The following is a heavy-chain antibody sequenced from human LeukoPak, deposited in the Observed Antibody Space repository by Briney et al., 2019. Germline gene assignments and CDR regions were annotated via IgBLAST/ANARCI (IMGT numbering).Heavy chain of an antibody. CDR2: ISHSGSY. CDR1: GGSISSYY. CDR3: AGNLSVPGPGWFDP. V-gene: IGHV4-59*01. D-gene: IGHD3-16*01. J-gene: IGHJ5*02. Sequence: NTSETLSLTCTVSGGSISSYYWSWIRQSPGRGLEWIGYISHSGSYNYNPSLKSRVTISLETPKNRFSLELSSVTDADTAVYYCAGNLSVPGPGWFDPWGQGTLVTVSS.